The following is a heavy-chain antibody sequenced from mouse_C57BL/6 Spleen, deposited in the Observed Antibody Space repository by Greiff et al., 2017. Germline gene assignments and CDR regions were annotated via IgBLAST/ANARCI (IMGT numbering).Heavy chain of an antibody. CDR2: FYPGSGSI. CDR1: GYTFTEYT. Sequence: VQLQESGAELVKPGASVKLSCKASGYTFTEYTIHWVKQRSGQGLEWIGWFYPGSGSIKYNEKFKDKATLTADKSSSTVYMELSRLTSEDSAVYFCARHGPLYGSSFSYAMDYWGQGTSVTVSS. CDR3: ARHGPLYGSSFSYAMDY. J-gene: IGHJ4*01. D-gene: IGHD1-1*01. V-gene: IGHV1-62-2*01.